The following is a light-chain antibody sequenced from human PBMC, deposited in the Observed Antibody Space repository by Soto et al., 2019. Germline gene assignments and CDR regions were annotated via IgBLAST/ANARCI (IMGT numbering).Light chain of an antibody. J-gene: IGKJ4*01. V-gene: IGKV3D-15*01. CDR3: QQYIRWPLP. CDR1: QAVSSK. Sequence: EMVVTQSPATLSVSPGERVTLSCRTSQAVSSKLAWYQQKPGQPPSLLIYDASTRATGTPARFSGSGSGTEFTLAVSSLQSEDYARYFCQQYIRWPLPFGGGTKVEIK. CDR2: DAS.